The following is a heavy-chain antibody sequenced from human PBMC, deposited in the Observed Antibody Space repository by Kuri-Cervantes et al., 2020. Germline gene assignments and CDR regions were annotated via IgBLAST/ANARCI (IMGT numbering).Heavy chain of an antibody. CDR3: ARDLGDGYNRDS. Sequence: GGSLRLSCAASGFTFSSYAMHWVRQAPGKGLEWVANIKQDGSEKYYVDSVKGRFTISRDNAKNSLYLQMNSLRAEDTAVYYCARDLGDGYNRDSWGQGNLVNGSS. D-gene: IGHD5-24*01. CDR2: IKQDGSEK. CDR1: GFTFSSYA. V-gene: IGHV3-7*01. J-gene: IGHJ4*02.